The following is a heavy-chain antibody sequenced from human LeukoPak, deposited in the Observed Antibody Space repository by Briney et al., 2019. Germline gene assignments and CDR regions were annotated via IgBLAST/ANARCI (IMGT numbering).Heavy chain of an antibody. Sequence: SETLSLTCTVSGYSISSGYYWGWIRQPPGKGLEWIGSIYHSGSTYYNPSLKSRVTISVDTSKNQFSLKLSSVTAADTAVYYCARGPYSGGYYVVSPIDYWGQGTLVTVSS. CDR3: ARGPYSGGYYVVSPIDY. CDR2: IYHSGST. D-gene: IGHD1-26*01. CDR1: GYSISSGYY. J-gene: IGHJ4*02. V-gene: IGHV4-38-2*02.